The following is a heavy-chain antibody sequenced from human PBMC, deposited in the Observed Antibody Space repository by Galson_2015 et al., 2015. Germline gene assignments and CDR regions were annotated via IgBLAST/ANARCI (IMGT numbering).Heavy chain of an antibody. J-gene: IGHJ4*02. V-gene: IGHV3-21*01. CDR2: ISSSSSYI. CDR3: ARTGSAGREDY. CDR1: GFTFSSYS. Sequence: SLRLSCAASGFTFSSYSMNWVRQAPGKGLEWVSSISSSSSYIYYADSVKGRFTISRDNAKNSLYLQLNSLRAEDTAVYYCARTGSAGREDYWGQGTLVTVSS. D-gene: IGHD6-13*01.